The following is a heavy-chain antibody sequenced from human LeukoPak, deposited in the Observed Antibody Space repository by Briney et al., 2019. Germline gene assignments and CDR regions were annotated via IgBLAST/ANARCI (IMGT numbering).Heavy chain of an antibody. J-gene: IGHJ4*02. Sequence: GGSLRLSCAASGFRFSSYAMSWVRQAPGKGLEWVSAISGSGVSTYYADSVKGRFTVSRDNSKNTLYLQMSSLRAEDTAVYYCAKEAGGYYGSAYYFDHWGQGTLVTVSS. CDR1: GFRFSSYA. CDR2: ISGSGVST. CDR3: AKEAGGYYGSAYYFDH. D-gene: IGHD3-10*01. V-gene: IGHV3-23*01.